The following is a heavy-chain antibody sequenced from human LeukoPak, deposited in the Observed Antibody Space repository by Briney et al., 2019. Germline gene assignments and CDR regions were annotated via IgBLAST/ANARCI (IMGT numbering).Heavy chain of an antibody. CDR3: ARDHSHGYSYGYSDY. D-gene: IGHD5-18*01. CDR2: MSYGGDI. CDR1: GFDFSTYA. Sequence: GGSLRLSCVASGFDFSTYAMHWVRQAPGKGLEWVAIMSYGGDIQYTDSVKGRFTISRDNSKNTLYLQMNSLRAEDTAVYYCARDHSHGYSYGYSDYWGQGTLVTVSS. V-gene: IGHV3-30*03. J-gene: IGHJ4*02.